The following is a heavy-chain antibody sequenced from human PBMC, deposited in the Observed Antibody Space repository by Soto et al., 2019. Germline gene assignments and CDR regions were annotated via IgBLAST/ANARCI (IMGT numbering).Heavy chain of an antibody. Sequence: QVQLVQSGAEVKKPGASVKVSCKASGYTFTSYAMHWVRQAPGQRLEWMGWINAGNGNTKYSQKFQGRVTITRDTSASTAYMELSSLRSEDTAVYYCASSYSNYALIDYYFYGIDVWGQGTTVTVSS. CDR1: GYTFTSYA. V-gene: IGHV1-3*01. CDR3: ASSYSNYALIDYYFYGIDV. J-gene: IGHJ6*02. CDR2: INAGNGNT. D-gene: IGHD4-4*01.